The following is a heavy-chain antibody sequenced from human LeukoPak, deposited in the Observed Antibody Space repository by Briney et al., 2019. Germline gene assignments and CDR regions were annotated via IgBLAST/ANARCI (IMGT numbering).Heavy chain of an antibody. J-gene: IGHJ4*02. V-gene: IGHV3-53*01. CDR2: IYSGGST. CDR1: GFTVSSNY. Sequence: GGSLRLSCAASGFTVSSNYMSWVHQAPGKGLEWVSVIYSGGSTYYADSVKGRFTISRDNSKNTLYLQMNSLRAEDTAVYYCARDGRSGWNDHDYWGQGTLVIVSS. D-gene: IGHD6-19*01. CDR3: ARDGRSGWNDHDY.